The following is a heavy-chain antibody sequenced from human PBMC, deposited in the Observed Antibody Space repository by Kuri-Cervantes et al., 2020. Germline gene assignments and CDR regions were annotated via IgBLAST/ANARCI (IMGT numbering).Heavy chain of an antibody. CDR1: GYTFTSYG. CDR2: ISAYNGNT. D-gene: IGHD2-21*02. J-gene: IGHJ4*02. V-gene: IGHV1-18*01. CDR3: AVGYCGGDCYFDPEINYFDY. Sequence: ASVKVSCKASGYTFTSYGISWVRQAPGQGLERMGWISAYNGNTNYAQKLQGRVTMTTDTSTSTAYMELRSLRSDDTAVYYCAVGYCGGDCYFDPEINYFDYWGQGTLVTVSS.